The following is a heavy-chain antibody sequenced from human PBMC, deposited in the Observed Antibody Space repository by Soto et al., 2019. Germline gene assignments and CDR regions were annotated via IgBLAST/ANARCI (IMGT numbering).Heavy chain of an antibody. D-gene: IGHD3-3*01. CDR3: TNTIFGGPTSK. Sequence: SGGSLRLSCAASGFTFSSYAMTWVRQAPGRGLEWVSAISGSGDTTYYADSVKGRFTISRDNSKNTLYLQMNSLKTEDTAVYYCTNTIFGGPTSKWGQGTLVTVS. J-gene: IGHJ4*02. CDR2: ISGSGDTT. CDR1: GFTFSSYA. V-gene: IGHV3-23*01.